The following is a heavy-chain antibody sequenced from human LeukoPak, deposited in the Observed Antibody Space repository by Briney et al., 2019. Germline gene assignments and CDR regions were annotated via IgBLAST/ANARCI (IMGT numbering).Heavy chain of an antibody. CDR2: IWYDGSNK. V-gene: IGHV3-33*01. CDR3: ARGLGYCSSTSCRIQTLYYYYYGMDV. Sequence: GGSLRLSRAASVFTFSSYGMHWVRQAPGKGLEWVAVIWYDGSNKYYADSVKGRFTISRDNSKNTLYLQMNSLRAEDTAVYYCARGLGYCSSTSCRIQTLYYYYYGMDVWGQGTTVTVSS. J-gene: IGHJ6*02. D-gene: IGHD2-2*01. CDR1: VFTFSSYG.